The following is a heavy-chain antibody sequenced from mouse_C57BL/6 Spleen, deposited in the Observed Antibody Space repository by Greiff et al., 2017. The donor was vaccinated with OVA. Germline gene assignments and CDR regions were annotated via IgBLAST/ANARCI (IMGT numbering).Heavy chain of an antibody. J-gene: IGHJ2*01. Sequence: EVHLVESGGDLVKPGGSLKLSCAASGFTFSSYGMSWVRQTPDKRLEWVATISSGGSYTYYPDSVKGRFTISRDNAKNTLYLQMSSLKSEDTAMYYCASYGSSYCFDYWGQGTTLTVSS. CDR3: ASYGSSYCFDY. D-gene: IGHD1-1*01. CDR2: ISSGGSYT. V-gene: IGHV5-6*01. CDR1: GFTFSSYG.